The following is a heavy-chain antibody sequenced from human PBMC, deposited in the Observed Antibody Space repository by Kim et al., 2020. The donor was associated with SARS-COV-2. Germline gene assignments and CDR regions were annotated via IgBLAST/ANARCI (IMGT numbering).Heavy chain of an antibody. CDR3: AKDAKYYDFWSGYFPNPAGYYYSYDGMAV. V-gene: IGHV3-30*18. Sequence: GGSLRLSCAASGFTFSSYGMHWVRQAPGKGLEWVAVISYDGSNKYYADSVKGRFTISRDNSKNTLYLQMNSLRAEDTAVYYCAKDAKYYDFWSGYFPNPAGYYYSYDGMAVGGPGTTVTVSS. D-gene: IGHD3-3*01. J-gene: IGHJ6*02. CDR2: ISYDGSNK. CDR1: GFTFSSYG.